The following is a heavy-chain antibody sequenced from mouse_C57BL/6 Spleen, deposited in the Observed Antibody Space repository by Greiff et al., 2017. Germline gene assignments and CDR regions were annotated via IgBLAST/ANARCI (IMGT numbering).Heavy chain of an antibody. V-gene: IGHV14-4*01. CDR2: IDPENGDT. CDR3: TTGTGTRFAY. D-gene: IGHD4-1*01. Sequence: EVQLQQSGAELVRPGASVKLSCTASGFNIKDDYMHWVKQRPEQGLEWIGWIDPENGDTEYASQFQGKATITADTSSNPAYLQRSSLTSEDTAVYYCTTGTGTRFAYWGQGTLVTVSA. J-gene: IGHJ3*01. CDR1: GFNIKDDY.